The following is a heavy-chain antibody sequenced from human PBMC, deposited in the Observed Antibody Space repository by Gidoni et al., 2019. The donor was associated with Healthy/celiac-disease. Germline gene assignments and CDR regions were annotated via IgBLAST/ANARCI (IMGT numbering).Heavy chain of an antibody. Sequence: QLQLQESGPGLVKPSETLSLTCTVSGGSIGSSSYYWGWVRQPPGKGLAWIGSIYYSGSTYYNPSLKSRVTISVDTSKNQFSLKLSSVTAADTAVYYCARLGSNYYDSSGFSGYYYYGMDVWGQGTTVTVSS. CDR1: GGSIGSSSYY. V-gene: IGHV4-39*01. D-gene: IGHD3-22*01. CDR3: ARLGSNYYDSSGFSGYYYYGMDV. J-gene: IGHJ6*02. CDR2: IYYSGST.